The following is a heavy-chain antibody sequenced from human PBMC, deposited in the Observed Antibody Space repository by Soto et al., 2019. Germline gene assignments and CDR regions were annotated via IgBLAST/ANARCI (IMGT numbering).Heavy chain of an antibody. CDR3: ARDGVGATHYFDY. CDR2: IWYDGSNK. D-gene: IGHD1-26*01. V-gene: IGHV3-33*01. Sequence: QVQLVESGGGVVQPGRSLRLSCAASGFTFSSYGMHWVRQAPGKGLEWVAVIWYDGSNKYYADSVKGRFTISRDNSKNTLYLQMNSLRAEDTAVYYCARDGVGATHYFDYWGQGTLVTVSS. J-gene: IGHJ4*02. CDR1: GFTFSSYG.